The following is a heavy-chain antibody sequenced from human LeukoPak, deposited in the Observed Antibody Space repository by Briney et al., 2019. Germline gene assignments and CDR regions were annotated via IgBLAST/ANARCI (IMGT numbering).Heavy chain of an antibody. CDR1: GDSVSINSAA. V-gene: IGHV6-1*01. CDR2: KYYRSKWYT. D-gene: IGHD3-10*01. Sequence: SQTLSLTCAISGDSVSINSAAWIWIRQSPSRGLEWLGRKYYRSKWYTEYAVSVKSRITINPDTSKNQFSLQLSSVNPEDTAVYYCARLGSGSNYWGQGTLVTVSS. J-gene: IGHJ4*02. CDR3: ARLGSGSNY.